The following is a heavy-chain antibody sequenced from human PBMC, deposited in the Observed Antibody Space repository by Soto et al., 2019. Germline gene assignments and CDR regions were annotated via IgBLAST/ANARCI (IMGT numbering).Heavy chain of an antibody. CDR2: IYWDDDK. CDR1: GFSGTTSGVG. J-gene: IGHJ4*02. Sequence: SGPTLVNPTQTLTLTCTFSGFSGTTSGVGVGWIRQPPGKALEWLALIYWDDDKRHSPSLKSRLTITKDTSKNQMVLTMTNMDPVDTATYYCARRRDGYNDFDDWGQGTLVTVSS. CDR3: ARRRDGYNDFDD. V-gene: IGHV2-5*02. D-gene: IGHD5-12*01.